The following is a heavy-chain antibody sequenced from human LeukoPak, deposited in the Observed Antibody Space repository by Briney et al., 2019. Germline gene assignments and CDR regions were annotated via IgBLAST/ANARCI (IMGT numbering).Heavy chain of an antibody. J-gene: IGHJ4*02. CDR2: IYITGST. V-gene: IGHV4-4*07. D-gene: IGHD1-26*01. CDR1: GGSITSYY. Sequence: SETLSLTCTVSGGSITSYYWSWIRQSAGKGLEWIGRIYITGSTTYNPSLKSRVTMSLDTSKNQFSLKLSSVTAADTAVYYCARRGGAIAINVLDYWGQGTLVTVSS. CDR3: ARRGGAIAINVLDY.